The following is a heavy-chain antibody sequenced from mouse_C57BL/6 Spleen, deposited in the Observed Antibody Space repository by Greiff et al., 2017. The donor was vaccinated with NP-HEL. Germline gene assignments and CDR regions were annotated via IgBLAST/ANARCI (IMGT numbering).Heavy chain of an antibody. D-gene: IGHD1-1*01. CDR3: ARSYYGSRSLFAY. CDR1: GYTFTSYW. Sequence: QVQLQQPGAELVMPGASVKLSCKASGYTFTSYWMHWVKQRPGQGLEWIGEIDPSDSYTNYNQKFKGKSTLTVDKSSSTAYMQLSSLTSEDSAVYYCARSYYGSRSLFAYWGQGTLVTVSA. V-gene: IGHV1-69*01. J-gene: IGHJ3*01. CDR2: IDPSDSYT.